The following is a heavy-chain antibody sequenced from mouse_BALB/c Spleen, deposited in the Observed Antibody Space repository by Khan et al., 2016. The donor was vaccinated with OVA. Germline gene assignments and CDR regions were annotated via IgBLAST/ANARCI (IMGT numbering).Heavy chain of an antibody. D-gene: IGHD2-10*01. CDR2: IWSDGNT. CDR3: ARQPYYHYNIMDY. V-gene: IGHV2-6-1*01. CDR1: GFSLTNYG. Sequence: VELVESGPGLAAPSQSLSITCTISGFSLTNYGVHWVRQPPGKGLEWLVVIWSDGNTHYNSALKSRLTITKDNSQSQVFLKINSLQTDDTAIYFCARQPYYHYNIMDYWGQGTSVTVSS. J-gene: IGHJ4*01.